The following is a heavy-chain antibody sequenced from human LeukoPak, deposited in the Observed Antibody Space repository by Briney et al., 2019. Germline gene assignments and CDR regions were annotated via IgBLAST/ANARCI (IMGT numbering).Heavy chain of an antibody. D-gene: IGHD1-26*01. CDR2: ISNSGGDT. V-gene: IGHV3-23*01. CDR1: GFTFSSYA. J-gene: IGHJ4*02. CDR3: AKGGKWDVTPFDY. Sequence: GGSLRLSCAASGFTFSSYAMSWVRQAPEKGLEWVAAISNSGGDTFYSDSGKGRFTIARDNSKNTLYLQMNSLRVDDTAVYYCAKGGKWDVTPFDYWGQGTLVTVSS.